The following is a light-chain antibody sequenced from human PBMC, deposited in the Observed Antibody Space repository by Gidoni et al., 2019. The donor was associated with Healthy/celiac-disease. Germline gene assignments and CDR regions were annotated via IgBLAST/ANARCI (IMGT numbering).Light chain of an antibody. J-gene: IGKJ1*01. Sequence: EIVMTQSPATLSVSPGERATLSCRASQSVSSNLAWYQQKPGQSPRLLIYGASTRATGIPARFSGSGSGTEFTLTISSVQAEDVAVYYCQQDNNWPRTFGQGTKVEIK. CDR2: GAS. CDR1: QSVSSN. V-gene: IGKV3-15*01. CDR3: QQDNNWPRT.